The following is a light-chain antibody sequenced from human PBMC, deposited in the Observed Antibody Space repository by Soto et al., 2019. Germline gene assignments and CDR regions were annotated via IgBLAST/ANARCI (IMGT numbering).Light chain of an antibody. CDR3: QQSHSSPPYT. Sequence: DIQMTQSPSCLSASVGERVTITWRASQKIGSYLNWYQQKPGTAPKVLIYATSSLQPGVPSRFSGSGSGTDFTLTINGLQPEDFATYYCQQSHSSPPYTFGQGTKLDIK. CDR2: ATS. V-gene: IGKV1-39*01. CDR1: QKIGSY. J-gene: IGKJ2*01.